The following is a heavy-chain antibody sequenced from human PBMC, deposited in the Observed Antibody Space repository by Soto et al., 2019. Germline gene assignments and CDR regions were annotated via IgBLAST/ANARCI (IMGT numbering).Heavy chain of an antibody. CDR2: IYYSGST. CDR1: GGSISSGDYY. Sequence: SETLSLTCTVSGGSISSGDYYWSWIRQPPGKGLEWIGYIYYSGSTYYNPSLKSRVTISVDTSKNQFSLKLSSVTAADTAVYYCARDRSGLNWFDPWGQGTLVTVPS. CDR3: ARDRSGLNWFDP. D-gene: IGHD5-12*01. J-gene: IGHJ5*02. V-gene: IGHV4-30-4*01.